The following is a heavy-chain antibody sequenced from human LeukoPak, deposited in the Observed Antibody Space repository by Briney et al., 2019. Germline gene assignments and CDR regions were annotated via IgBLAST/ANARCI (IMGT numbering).Heavy chain of an antibody. V-gene: IGHV1-2*02. Sequence: ASVKVSCKASGYTFTGYYMHWVRQAPGQGLEWMGWINPNSGGTNYAQKFQGRVTMTRDTSISTAYMELSRLRSDDTAVYYCARDRVSSSWSFDYWGQGTLVTVSS. CDR2: INPNSGGT. CDR1: GYTFTGYY. J-gene: IGHJ4*02. CDR3: ARDRVSSSWSFDY. D-gene: IGHD6-13*01.